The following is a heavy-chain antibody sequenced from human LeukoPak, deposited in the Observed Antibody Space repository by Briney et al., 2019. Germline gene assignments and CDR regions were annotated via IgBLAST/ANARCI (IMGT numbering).Heavy chain of an antibody. Sequence: GGSLRLSCAASGFTFGDYGMSWVRQAPGKGLEWVAVIAYDGNNKIYADSVKGRFTISRDNSKNTLYLQMNSLRAEDTAVYYCARAAAETGAFRDNWFDPWGQGTLVTVSS. D-gene: IGHD6-19*01. CDR2: IAYDGNNK. CDR3: ARAAAETGAFRDNWFDP. V-gene: IGHV3-30*03. CDR1: GFTFGDYG. J-gene: IGHJ5*02.